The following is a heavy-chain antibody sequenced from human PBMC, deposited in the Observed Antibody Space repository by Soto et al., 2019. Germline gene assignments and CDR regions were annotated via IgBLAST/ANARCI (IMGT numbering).Heavy chain of an antibody. D-gene: IGHD1-7*01. CDR3: ARDPNWNYVRGWFDP. J-gene: IGHJ5*02. Sequence: QVQLVESGGGVVQPGRSLRLSCAASGFTFSSYGMHWVRQAPGKGLEWVAVIWYDGSNKYYADSVKGRFTISRDNSKNTLYLQMNSLRAEDTAVYYCARDPNWNYVRGWFDPWGQGTLVTVSS. V-gene: IGHV3-33*01. CDR1: GFTFSSYG. CDR2: IWYDGSNK.